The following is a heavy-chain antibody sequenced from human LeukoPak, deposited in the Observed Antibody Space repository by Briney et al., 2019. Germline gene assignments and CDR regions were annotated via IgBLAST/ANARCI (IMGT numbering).Heavy chain of an antibody. Sequence: GGSLRLSCAASGFTFNSYWMHWVRQAPGKGLVWVSRISSDGSNTNYADSVKGRFTISRDNAKNTLYLQMNSLRAEDTALYYCARQNRDFDYWGQGTLVTVSS. V-gene: IGHV3-74*01. CDR2: ISSDGSNT. CDR3: ARQNRDFDY. D-gene: IGHD1-14*01. CDR1: GFTFNSYW. J-gene: IGHJ4*02.